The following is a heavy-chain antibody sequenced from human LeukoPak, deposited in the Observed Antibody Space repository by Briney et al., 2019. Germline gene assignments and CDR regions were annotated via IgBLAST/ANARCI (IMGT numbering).Heavy chain of an antibody. V-gene: IGHV5-51*01. CDR3: ARHAREELRLGEPGDY. D-gene: IGHD3-16*01. Sequence: GESLKISCKASGYTFTFYWTGWVRQMPGKGLEWMGITYPDDSDTTYSPSFQGQVTISADKSISTAYLQWSSLKASDTAMYYCARHAREELRLGEPGDYWGQGTLVTVSS. J-gene: IGHJ4*02. CDR2: TYPDDSDT. CDR1: GYTFTFYW.